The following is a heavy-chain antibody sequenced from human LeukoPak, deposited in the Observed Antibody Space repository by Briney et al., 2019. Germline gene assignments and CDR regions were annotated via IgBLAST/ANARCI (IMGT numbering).Heavy chain of an antibody. CDR2: INPNSGGT. J-gene: IGHJ4*02. D-gene: IGHD6-19*01. CDR3: ARGYSSGWYQDY. Sequence: GASVKVSCKASGYIFTGYFMHWVRQAPGQGLEWMGWINPNSGGTNYAQKFQGRVTMTRDTSISTAYMELSRLRSDDTAVYYCARGYSSGWYQDYWGQGTLVTVSS. CDR1: GYIFTGYF. V-gene: IGHV1-2*02.